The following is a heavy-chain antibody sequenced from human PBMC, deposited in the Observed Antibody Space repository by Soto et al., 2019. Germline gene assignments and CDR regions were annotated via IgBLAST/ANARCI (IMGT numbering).Heavy chain of an antibody. CDR2: ISYTGDS. CDR1: GYSMSTYSYY. J-gene: IGHJ4*01. Sequence: QLQLQESGPGLVKPSETLSLTCTVSGYSMSTYSYYWGLIRQSPGKGLEWIGSISYTGDSYYNPSLQGLLPIAVDTPKKQFSLRLRSVTAADTALYYCVTAGGGMLSIPNDYWGHGSLVTVSS. D-gene: IGHD6-13*01. CDR3: VTAGGGMLSIPNDY. V-gene: IGHV4-39*01.